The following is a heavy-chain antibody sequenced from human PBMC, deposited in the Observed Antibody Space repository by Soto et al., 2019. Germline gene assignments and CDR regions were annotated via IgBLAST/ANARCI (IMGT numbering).Heavy chain of an antibody. Sequence: GGSLRLSCAASGFTFSNYAMSWVRQAPGKGLEWVSGISGSGGTIYYADSVKGRFTISRDNSKNTLYLQMNSLRAEDTAIYFCAKDQVAARRYYYYGMDVWGQGTTVTVSS. CDR3: AKDQVAARRYYYYGMDV. CDR1: GFTFSNYA. J-gene: IGHJ6*02. CDR2: ISGSGGTI. V-gene: IGHV3-23*01. D-gene: IGHD6-6*01.